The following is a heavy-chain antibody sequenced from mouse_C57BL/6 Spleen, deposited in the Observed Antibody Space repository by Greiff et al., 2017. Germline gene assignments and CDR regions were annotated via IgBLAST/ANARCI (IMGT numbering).Heavy chain of an antibody. V-gene: IGHV1-82*01. D-gene: IGHD1-1*01. J-gene: IGHJ4*01. CDR2: IYPGDGDT. Sequence: QVQLQQSGPELVKPGASVKISCKASGYAFSSSWMNWVKQRPGKGLEWIGRIYPGDGDTNYNGKFKGKATLTADKSSSTACMQLSSLTSEDSAVYFCARSSGYYGSSPYYYAMDYWGQGTSVTVSS. CDR3: ARSSGYYGSSPYYYAMDY. CDR1: GYAFSSSW.